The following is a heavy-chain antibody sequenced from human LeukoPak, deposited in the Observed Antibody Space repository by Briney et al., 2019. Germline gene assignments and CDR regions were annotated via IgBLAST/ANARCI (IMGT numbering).Heavy chain of an antibody. Sequence: GGSLRLSCAASGFTFSSYSMNWVRQAPGKGLEWVSYICSSSSTIYYADSVKGRFTISRDNAKNSLYLQMNSLRAEDTAVYYCARDHGYTGGFDYWGQGTLVTVSS. CDR2: ICSSSSTI. CDR3: ARDHGYTGGFDY. V-gene: IGHV3-48*01. CDR1: GFTFSSYS. D-gene: IGHD5-24*01. J-gene: IGHJ4*02.